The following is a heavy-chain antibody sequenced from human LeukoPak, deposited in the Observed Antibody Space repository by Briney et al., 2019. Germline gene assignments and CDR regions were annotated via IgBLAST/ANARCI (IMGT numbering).Heavy chain of an antibody. D-gene: IGHD3-22*01. J-gene: IGHJ5*02. CDR3: ARDGRYYYDSSGYYDWFDP. CDR2: IYTSGST. V-gene: IGHV4-4*07. Sequence: SETLSLTCTVSGGSISSNYWSWIRQPAGKGLEWIGRIYTSGSTNYNPSLKSRVTMTVDTSKNQFSLKLSSVTAADTAVYYCARDGRYYYDSSGYYDWFDPWGQGTLVTVSS. CDR1: GGSISSNY.